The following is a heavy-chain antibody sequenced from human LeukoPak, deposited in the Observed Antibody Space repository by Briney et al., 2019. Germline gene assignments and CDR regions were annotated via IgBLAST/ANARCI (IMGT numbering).Heavy chain of an antibody. Sequence: GSLRLSCAASGFTFSSYGMHWVRQAPGKGLEWVAVISYDGSNKYYADSVKGRFTISRDNSKNTLYLQMNSLRAEDTAVYYCAKDSRAGGYFDYWGQGTLVTVSS. CDR3: AKDSRAGGYFDY. V-gene: IGHV3-30*18. J-gene: IGHJ4*02. CDR2: ISYDGSNK. D-gene: IGHD3-16*01. CDR1: GFTFSSYG.